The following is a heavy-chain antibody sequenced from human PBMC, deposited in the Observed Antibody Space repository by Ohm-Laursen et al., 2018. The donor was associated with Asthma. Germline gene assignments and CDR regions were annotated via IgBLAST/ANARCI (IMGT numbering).Heavy chain of an antibody. Sequence: SLRLSCTAPGFTFRSYAMHWVRQAPGKGLEWVAVISYDGSNKYYADSVKGRFTISRDNSKNTLYLQMNSLRAEDAAVYYCARCTPGSYYFDYWGQGTPVTVSS. V-gene: IGHV3-30-3*01. D-gene: IGHD1-1*01. CDR2: ISYDGSNK. J-gene: IGHJ4*02. CDR1: GFTFRSYA. CDR3: ARCTPGSYYFDY.